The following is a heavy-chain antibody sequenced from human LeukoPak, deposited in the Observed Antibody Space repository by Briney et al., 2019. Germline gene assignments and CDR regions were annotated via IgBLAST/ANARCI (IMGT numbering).Heavy chain of an antibody. D-gene: IGHD4-23*01. CDR3: ARTYGNTHRTAFDY. CDR1: GYSISSSNR. V-gene: IGHV4-28*05. CDR2: IYYSGSI. Sequence: PSDTLSLTCAVSGYSISSSNRWGWIRQPPGKGLEWIGYIYYSGSIYYNPSLKSRVTMSVDTSKNQFSLKLSSVTAVDTAVYYCARTYGNTHRTAFDYWGQGTLVTVSS. J-gene: IGHJ4*02.